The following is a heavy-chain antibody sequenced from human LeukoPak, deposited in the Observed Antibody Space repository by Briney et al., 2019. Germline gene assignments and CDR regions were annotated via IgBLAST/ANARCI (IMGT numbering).Heavy chain of an antibody. J-gene: IGHJ5*02. CDR1: GGSISTYY. Sequence: SETLSLTCTVSGGSISTYYWGWIRQSPGKGLEWIGSIYYSGSTNYNPSLKSRVTISVDTSKNQFSLKLSSVTAAATAVYYCARVGNPLVTVFAWFDPWGQGTLVTVSS. CDR3: ARVGNPLVTVFAWFDP. CDR2: IYYSGST. D-gene: IGHD3-3*01. V-gene: IGHV4-39*07.